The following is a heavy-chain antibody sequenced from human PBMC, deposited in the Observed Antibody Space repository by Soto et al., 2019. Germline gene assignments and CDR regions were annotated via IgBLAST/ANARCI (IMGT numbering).Heavy chain of an antibody. CDR2: INHSGST. V-gene: IGHV4-34*01. D-gene: IGHD2-15*01. Sequence: TLSLTCAVYGGSFSGYYWIWIRQLPGKWLEWIGEINHSGSTNYNPSLKSRVTISVDTSKNQFSLKLSSVTAADTAVYYCARMGSGKFLYCSGGSFSGWFDPWGQGILVTVSS. CDR3: ARMGSGKFLYCSGGSFSGWFDP. J-gene: IGHJ5*02. CDR1: GGSFSGYY.